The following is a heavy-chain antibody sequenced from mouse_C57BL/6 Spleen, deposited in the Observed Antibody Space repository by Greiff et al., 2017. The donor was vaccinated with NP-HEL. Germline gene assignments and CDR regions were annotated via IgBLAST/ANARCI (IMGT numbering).Heavy chain of an antibody. J-gene: IGHJ1*03. CDR3: ARGGYYGSDWYFDV. CDR1: GFTFSDYY. D-gene: IGHD1-1*01. V-gene: IGHV5-16*01. Sequence: EVQLVESEGGLVQPGSSMKLSCTASGFTFSDYYMAWVRQVPEKGLEWVANINYDGSSTYYLDSLKSRFIISRDNAKNILYLQMSSLKSEDTATYYCARGGYYGSDWYFDVWGTGTTVTVSS. CDR2: INYDGSST.